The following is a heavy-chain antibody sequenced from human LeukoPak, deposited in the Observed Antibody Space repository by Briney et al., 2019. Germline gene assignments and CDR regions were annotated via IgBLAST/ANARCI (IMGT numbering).Heavy chain of an antibody. Sequence: ASVKVSCKASGYTFTSYGISWVRPAPGQGLEWMGWIRAYNGNTNYAQKLQGRVTMTTDTSTSTAYMELRSLRSDDTAVYYCARSEDYYGSGSYYNSAYWFDPWGQGTLVTVSS. J-gene: IGHJ5*02. CDR1: GYTFTSYG. V-gene: IGHV1-18*01. D-gene: IGHD3-10*01. CDR3: ARSEDYYGSGSYYNSAYWFDP. CDR2: IRAYNGNT.